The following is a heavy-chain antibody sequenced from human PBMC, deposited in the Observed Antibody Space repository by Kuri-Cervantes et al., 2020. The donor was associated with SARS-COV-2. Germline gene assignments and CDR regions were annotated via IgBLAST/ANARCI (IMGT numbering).Heavy chain of an antibody. CDR1: GGSISTYY. J-gene: IGHJ4*02. D-gene: IGHD6-19*01. Sequence: GSLRLSCSVSGGSISTYYWSWIRQHPGKGLEWIGYIYYSGSTYYNPSLKSRVTISVDTSKNQFSLKLSSVTAADTAVYYCARDKASVAGYFDYWGQGTLVTVSS. CDR2: IYYSGST. CDR3: ARDKASVAGYFDY. V-gene: IGHV4-59*01.